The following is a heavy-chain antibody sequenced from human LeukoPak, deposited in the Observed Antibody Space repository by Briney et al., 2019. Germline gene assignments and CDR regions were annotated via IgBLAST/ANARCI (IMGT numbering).Heavy chain of an antibody. CDR2: INPNSGGT. CDR3: ARGYCSGGSCYSVENSFDP. Sequence: ASVKVSCKAAGYTFTGYYMFWVRQAPGQGLEWMGRINPNSGGTNYAQKFQGRVTMTRDTSISTAYMELSRLRSDDTAVYYCARGYCSGGSCYSVENSFDPWGQGTLVTVSS. D-gene: IGHD2-15*01. CDR1: GYTFTGYY. J-gene: IGHJ5*02. V-gene: IGHV1-2*06.